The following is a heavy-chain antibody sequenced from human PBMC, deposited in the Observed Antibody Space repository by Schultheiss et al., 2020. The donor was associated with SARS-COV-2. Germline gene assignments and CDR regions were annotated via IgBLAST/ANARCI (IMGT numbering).Heavy chain of an antibody. CDR1: GFTFSSYS. CDR2: ISSSSSYI. D-gene: IGHD1-1*01. Sequence: GGSLRLSCAASGFTFSSYSMNWVRQAPGKGLEWVSSISSSSSYIYYADSVKGRFTISRDNAKNSLYLQMNSLRAEDTAVFYCARAQAGTTFPDYWGQGTLVTVSS. J-gene: IGHJ4*02. V-gene: IGHV3-21*04. CDR3: ARAQAGTTFPDY.